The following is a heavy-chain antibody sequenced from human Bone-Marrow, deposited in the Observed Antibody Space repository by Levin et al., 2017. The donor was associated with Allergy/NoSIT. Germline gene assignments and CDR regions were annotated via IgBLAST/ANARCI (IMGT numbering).Heavy chain of an antibody. Sequence: GGSLRLSCAASGFTFSSYGMHWVRQAPGKGLEWVAVIWYDGSNKYYADSVKGRFTISRDNSKNTLYLQMNSLRAEDTAVYYCAREEGRAPPGYCTNGVCYRRSSNTGYNWFDPWGQGTLVTVSS. J-gene: IGHJ5*02. V-gene: IGHV3-33*01. CDR3: AREEGRAPPGYCTNGVCYRRSSNTGYNWFDP. CDR2: IWYDGSNK. CDR1: GFTFSSYG. D-gene: IGHD2-8*01.